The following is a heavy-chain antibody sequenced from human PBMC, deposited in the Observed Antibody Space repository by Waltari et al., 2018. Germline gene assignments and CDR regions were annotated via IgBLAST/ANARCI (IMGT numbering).Heavy chain of an antibody. J-gene: IGHJ3*02. Sequence: VTLRESGPALVKPTQTLTLTCTFSGFSLSTSGMCVSWIRPPPGKALEGLALSDGENDKYYSTALKTRLTISKDTANNQVVLTMTNMDPVDAATYYGARSYEDSSAGKNSAFDIWGQGTMVTVSS. V-gene: IGHV2-70*01. CDR3: ARSYEDSSAGKNSAFDI. D-gene: IGHD3-22*01. CDR1: GFSLSTSGMC. CDR2: SDGENDK.